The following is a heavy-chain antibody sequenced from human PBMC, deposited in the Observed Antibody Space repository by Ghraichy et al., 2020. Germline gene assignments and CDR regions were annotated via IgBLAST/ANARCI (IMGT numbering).Heavy chain of an antibody. D-gene: IGHD6-19*01. CDR1: GGSISSYY. CDR2: IYDSGRT. J-gene: IGHJ5*02. Sequence: SETLSLTCTVSGGSISSYYWSWIRQSPGRGLQWIGYIYDSGRTNYNPSLKSRVTISGDTSKNQFSLELNFVTAADTAVYYCARDYVAGTGDGFDPWGQGTLVTVSS. CDR3: ARDYVAGTGDGFDP. V-gene: IGHV4-59*01.